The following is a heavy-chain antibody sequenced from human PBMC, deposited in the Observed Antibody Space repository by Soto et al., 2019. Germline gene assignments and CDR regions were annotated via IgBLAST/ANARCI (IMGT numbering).Heavy chain of an antibody. Sequence: QVQLVQSGAEVKKPGSSVKVSCKASGGTFSSYTISWVRQAPGQGLEWMGRIIPILGIANYAQKFQGRVTITADKSTSTAYMELSSLRSEDTAVYYCARVPRYYDILTGYYPSDYYYYMDVWGKGTTVTVSS. CDR1: GGTFSSYT. CDR2: IIPILGIA. D-gene: IGHD3-9*01. CDR3: ARVPRYYDILTGYYPSDYYYYMDV. J-gene: IGHJ6*03. V-gene: IGHV1-69*02.